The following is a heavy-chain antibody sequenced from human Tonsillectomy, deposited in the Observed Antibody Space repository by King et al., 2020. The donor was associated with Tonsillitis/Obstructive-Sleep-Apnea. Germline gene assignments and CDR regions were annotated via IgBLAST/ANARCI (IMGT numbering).Heavy chain of an antibody. J-gene: IGHJ1*01. Sequence: VQLVESGGGLVKPGGSLRLSCAASGFTFSSYTMNWVRQAPGKGLEWVSSISSSSTYIFYADSVKGRFTISRDNAKNSFYLQMNSLRAEDTAVYYCARDLESNWNFGYFEHWGQGTLVTVSS. D-gene: IGHD1-7*01. V-gene: IGHV3-21*01. CDR2: ISSSSTYI. CDR1: GFTFSSYT. CDR3: ARDLESNWNFGYFEH.